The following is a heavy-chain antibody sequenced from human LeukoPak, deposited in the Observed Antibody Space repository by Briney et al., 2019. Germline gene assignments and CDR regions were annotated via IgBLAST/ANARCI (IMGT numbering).Heavy chain of an antibody. V-gene: IGHV3-74*01. J-gene: IGHJ4*02. Sequence: PGGSLRLSCAASGFTLSSHLMHWVRQAPGKGLVWVSRISSDGTYTNYADSVRGRFTISRDNAKNTLYLQMNSLRAEDTAVYYCAKEELKLRVTIFGVVINWGQGTLVTVSS. CDR2: ISSDGTYT. D-gene: IGHD3-3*01. CDR3: AKEELKLRVTIFGVVIN. CDR1: GFTLSSHL.